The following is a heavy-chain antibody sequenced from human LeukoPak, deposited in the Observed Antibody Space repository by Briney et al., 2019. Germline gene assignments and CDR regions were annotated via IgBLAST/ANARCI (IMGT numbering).Heavy chain of an antibody. CDR1: GFTFSGYS. J-gene: IGHJ4*02. V-gene: IGHV3-23*01. CDR2: ISGSGGST. Sequence: PGGSLRLSCGASGFTFSGYSMNWVRQAPGKVLEWISAISGSGGSTYYADSVKGRFTISRDNSKNTLYLQMNSLRAEDTAVYYCAKEEQQLVYSYDYWGQGTLVTVSS. D-gene: IGHD6-13*01. CDR3: AKEEQQLVYSYDY.